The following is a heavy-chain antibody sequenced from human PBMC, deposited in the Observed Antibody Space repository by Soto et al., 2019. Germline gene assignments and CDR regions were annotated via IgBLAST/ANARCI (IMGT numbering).Heavy chain of an antibody. CDR3: AHIVVAGLGYYFAY. D-gene: IGHD6-19*01. Sequence: QITLKESGPTLVKPTQTLTLTCTFSGFSLSSTRMAVGWIRQPPGKALEWLALIYWDDDKRYSPFLKIRLTISQHTSKNEVVRTMSNLDRVDTARYYCAHIVVAGLGYYFAYWGKGTLVTVSS. J-gene: IGHJ4*02. CDR1: GFSLSSTRMA. CDR2: IYWDDDK. V-gene: IGHV2-5*02.